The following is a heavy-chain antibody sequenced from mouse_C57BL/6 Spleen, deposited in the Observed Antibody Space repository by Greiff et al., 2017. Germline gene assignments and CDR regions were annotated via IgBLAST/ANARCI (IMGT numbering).Heavy chain of an antibody. D-gene: IGHD1-1*01. CDR3: ARSNYYYGSPWFAY. CDR2: IYPGDGDT. V-gene: IGHV1-82*01. CDR1: GYAFSSSW. J-gene: IGHJ3*01. Sequence: VQLQQSGPELVKPGASVKISCKASGYAFSSSWMNWVKQRPGKGLEWIGRIYPGDGDTNYNGKFKGKATLTADKSSSTAYMQLSSLTSEDSAVYFCARSNYYYGSPWFAYWGQGTLVTVSA.